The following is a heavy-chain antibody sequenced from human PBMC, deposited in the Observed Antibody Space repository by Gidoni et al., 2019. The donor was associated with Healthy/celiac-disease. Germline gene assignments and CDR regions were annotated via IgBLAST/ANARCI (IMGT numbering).Heavy chain of an antibody. CDR2: FDPEYGET. D-gene: IGHD6-19*01. V-gene: IGHV1-24*01. J-gene: IGHJ4*02. Sequence: QVPLVQSGAEVKKPGASVKVSCKVSGYTLTELSMPWVRQAHGKGLEWMGGFDPEYGETIYAQKFQGRVTMTEDTSTDTAYMELSSLRSEDTAVYYCATVGSSGWRASDYWGQGTLVTVSS. CDR3: ATVGSSGWRASDY. CDR1: GYTLTELS.